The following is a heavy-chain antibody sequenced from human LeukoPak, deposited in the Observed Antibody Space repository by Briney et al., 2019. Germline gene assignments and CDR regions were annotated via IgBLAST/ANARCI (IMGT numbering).Heavy chain of an antibody. Sequence: ASVKVSCKASGYTFTSYGISWVRQAPGQGLEWMGWISAYNGNTNYAQKLQGRVTMTTDTSTSTAYMELRSLRSEDTAVYYCASQTGSQLPRVYYYYYYMDVWGKGTTVTVSS. CDR1: GYTFTSYG. V-gene: IGHV1-18*01. CDR2: ISAYNGNT. CDR3: ASQTGSQLPRVYYYYYYMDV. D-gene: IGHD1-14*01. J-gene: IGHJ6*03.